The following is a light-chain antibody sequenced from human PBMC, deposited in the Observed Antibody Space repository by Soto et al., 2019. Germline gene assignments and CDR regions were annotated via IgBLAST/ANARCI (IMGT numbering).Light chain of an antibody. V-gene: IGKV3-20*01. J-gene: IGKJ2*01. CDR1: QRVSSSY. Sequence: EIALTQSPGPLSLSPGERATLSCRASQRVSSSYLAWYQQKPGQAPRLLIYGASSRATGIPDRFSGSGSGTDFILTISRLEPADFVVYFCQRYGSSPPFTFGQGTKVEI. CDR2: GAS. CDR3: QRYGSSPPFT.